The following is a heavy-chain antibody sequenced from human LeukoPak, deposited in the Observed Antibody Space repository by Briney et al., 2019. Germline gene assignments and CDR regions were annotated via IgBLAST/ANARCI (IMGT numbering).Heavy chain of an antibody. CDR3: ARSGRFLEWLLLYFDY. J-gene: IGHJ4*02. CDR2: IIPIFGTA. V-gene: IGHV1-69*05. Sequence: SVKVSCKASGGTFSSYAISWVRQAPGQGLGWMGGIIPIFGTANYAQKFQGRVTITTDESTSTAYMELSSLRSEDTAVYYCARSGRFLEWLLLYFDYWGQGTLVTVSS. CDR1: GGTFSSYA. D-gene: IGHD3-3*01.